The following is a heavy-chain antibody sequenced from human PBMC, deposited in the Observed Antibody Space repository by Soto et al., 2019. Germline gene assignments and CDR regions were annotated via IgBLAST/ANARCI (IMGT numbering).Heavy chain of an antibody. CDR1: GFTFSGYG. CDR2: ISYDGSKE. Sequence: GGSLRLSCGGSGFTFSGYGMHWVRQAPGKGLDWLAVISYDGSKEYYADSVMGRFTISRDNSNNTLFLQMNSLRPEDTSVYYCAKDTTDHYGPGGHLDCWGQGISVTVSS. V-gene: IGHV3-30*18. CDR3: AKDTTDHYGPGGHLDC. J-gene: IGHJ4*02. D-gene: IGHD3-10*01.